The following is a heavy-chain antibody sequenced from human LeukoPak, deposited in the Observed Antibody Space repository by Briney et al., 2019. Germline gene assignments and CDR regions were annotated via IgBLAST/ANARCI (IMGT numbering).Heavy chain of an antibody. V-gene: IGHV3-64D*06. J-gene: IGHJ4*02. D-gene: IGHD5-18*01. CDR3: VKGEIQLWPVRGRGAFDY. CDR1: GFTFSSYA. Sequence: GGSLRLSCLASGFTFSSYAMHWVRQAPGKGLEYVSAISSNGGSTYYADSVKGRFTISRDNSKNTLYLQMSSLRAEDTAVYYCVKGEIQLWPVRGRGAFDYWGQGTLVTVSS. CDR2: ISSNGGST.